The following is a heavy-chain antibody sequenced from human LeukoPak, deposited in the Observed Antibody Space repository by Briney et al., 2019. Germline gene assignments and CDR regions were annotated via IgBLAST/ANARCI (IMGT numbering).Heavy chain of an antibody. V-gene: IGHV3-30*18. CDR1: GLTFSSYG. D-gene: IGHD6-19*01. CDR2: ISYDGSNK. J-gene: IGHJ4*02. Sequence: GGSLRLSCAASGLTFSSYGMHWVRQAPGKGLEWVAVISYDGSNKYYADSVKGRFTISRDNSKNTLYLQMNSLRAEDTAVYYCAKDQDRPVAGHFDYWGQGTLVTVSS. CDR3: AKDQDRPVAGHFDY.